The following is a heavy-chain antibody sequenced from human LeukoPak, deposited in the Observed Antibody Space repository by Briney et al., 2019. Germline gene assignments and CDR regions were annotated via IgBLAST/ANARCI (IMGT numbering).Heavy chain of an antibody. V-gene: IGHV3-33*06. CDR2: IWYDGSNK. J-gene: IGHJ4*02. CDR1: GFTFGSYG. CDR3: AKELGSGWSLRGLDY. D-gene: IGHD6-19*01. Sequence: PGRSLRLSCAASGFTFGSYGMHWVRQAPGKGLEWVAVIWYDGSNKYYADSVKGRFTISRDNSKNTLYLQMNSLRAEDTAVYYCAKELGSGWSLRGLDYWGQGTLVTVSS.